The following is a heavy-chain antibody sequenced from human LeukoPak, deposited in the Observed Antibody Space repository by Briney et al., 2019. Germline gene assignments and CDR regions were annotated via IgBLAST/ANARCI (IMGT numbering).Heavy chain of an antibody. V-gene: IGHV4-34*01. CDR3: ASTTPHWYFDL. D-gene: IGHD4-17*01. CDR2: INHSGST. CDR1: GGSFSGYY. Sequence: SETLSLTCAVYGGSFSGYYWSWIRQPPGKGLEWIGEINHSGSTNYNPSLKSRVTISVDTSKNQFSLKLSSVTAADTAVYYCASTTPHWYFDLWGRGTLVTVSS. J-gene: IGHJ2*01.